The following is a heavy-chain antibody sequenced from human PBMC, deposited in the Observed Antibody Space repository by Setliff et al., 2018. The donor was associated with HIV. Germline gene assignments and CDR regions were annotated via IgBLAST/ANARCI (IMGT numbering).Heavy chain of an antibody. CDR3: ARNQGDASGWYAGDY. CDR2: INTSGGSA. Sequence: ASVKVSCKASGYTFTSYPMHWVRQAPGQGLEWMGVINTSGGSAGYAEKFRGRVAMTRDTSTNTVYMDPRNLRSEDTAVYYCARNQGDASGWYAGDYWGHGTLVTVSS. CDR1: GYTFTSYP. V-gene: IGHV1-46*01. D-gene: IGHD6-19*01. J-gene: IGHJ4*01.